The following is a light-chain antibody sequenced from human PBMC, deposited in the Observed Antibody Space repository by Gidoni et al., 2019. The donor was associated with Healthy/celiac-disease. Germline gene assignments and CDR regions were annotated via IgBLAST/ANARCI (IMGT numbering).Light chain of an antibody. CDR2: GAS. CDR1: QSVSSSY. J-gene: IGKJ1*01. Sequence: ESVLTQSPGTLSLSPGERATLSRRASQSVSSSYLAWYQQKPGQAPRRLIYGASSRATGIPDRFSGSGSVTDFTLTLSRLEPEDFAVYYCQQYGSSRGTFGQXTKVEIK. V-gene: IGKV3-20*01. CDR3: QQYGSSRGT.